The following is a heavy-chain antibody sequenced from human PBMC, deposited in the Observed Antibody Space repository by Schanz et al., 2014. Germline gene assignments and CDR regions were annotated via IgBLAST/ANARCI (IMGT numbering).Heavy chain of an antibody. V-gene: IGHV1-18*01. CDR2: IGPYNGNT. CDR3: ARGGYSSGCYDRDIARVDF. CDR1: GYTFSSYG. D-gene: IGHD6-19*01. Sequence: QVQLVQSGAEVKKPGASVKVSCKASGYTFSSYGISWVRQAPGQGLEWMGWIGPYNGNTDYAQKLQGRVTMTTDTSTSTAYMELRSLRSDDTAVYYCARGGYSSGCYDRDIARVDFWGQGTLVTVSS. J-gene: IGHJ4*02.